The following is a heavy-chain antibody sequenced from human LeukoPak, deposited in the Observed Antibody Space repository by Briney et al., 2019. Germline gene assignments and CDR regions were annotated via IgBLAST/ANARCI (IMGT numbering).Heavy chain of an antibody. D-gene: IGHD1-26*01. CDR2: IRDSGSST. CDR3: AKYGPQDSGSSHFDY. J-gene: IGHJ4*02. V-gene: IGHV3-23*01. Sequence: GGALRLSCAASGSTFSSYAMSWVRQAPGKGLEWVSAIRDSGSSTHYADSVKGRFTTSRDNSKNTLFLQMNSLRAEDTAIYYCAKYGPQDSGSSHFDYWGQGALVTVSS. CDR1: GSTFSSYA.